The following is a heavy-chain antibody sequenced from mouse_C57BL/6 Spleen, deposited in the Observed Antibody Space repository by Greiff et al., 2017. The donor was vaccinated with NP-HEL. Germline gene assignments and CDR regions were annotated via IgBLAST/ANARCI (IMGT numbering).Heavy chain of an antibody. D-gene: IGHD3-2*02. J-gene: IGHJ3*01. CDR1: GYTFTSYW. CDR3: ARYGQLKWFAY. V-gene: IGHV1-55*01. CDR2: LYPGSGRT. Sequence: VQLQQPGAELVKPGASVKMSCKASGYTFTSYWITWVKQRPGQGLAWLGDLYPGSGRTNYTEKFTSKATLTVDTSSSTAYMQLSSLTSEDSAVYYCARYGQLKWFAYWGQGTLVTVSA.